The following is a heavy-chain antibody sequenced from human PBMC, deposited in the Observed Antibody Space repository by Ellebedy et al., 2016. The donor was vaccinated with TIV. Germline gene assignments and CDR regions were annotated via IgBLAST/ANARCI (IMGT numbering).Heavy chain of an antibody. Sequence: SETLSLTXTVSGGSISSSSYYWGWIRQPPGKGLEWIGSIYYSGSTNYNPSLKSRVTISVDTSKNQFSLKLSSVTAADTAVYYCARGLGYYDSSGFWYWGQGTLVTVSS. CDR2: IYYSGST. V-gene: IGHV4-39*07. CDR3: ARGLGYYDSSGFWY. J-gene: IGHJ4*02. D-gene: IGHD3-22*01. CDR1: GGSISSSSYY.